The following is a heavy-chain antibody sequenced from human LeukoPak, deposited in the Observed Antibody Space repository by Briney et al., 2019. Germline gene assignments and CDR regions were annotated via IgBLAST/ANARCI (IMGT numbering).Heavy chain of an antibody. Sequence: SETLSLTCAVYGGSFSGYYWSWIRQPPGKGLEWIGEINHSGSTNYNPSLKSRVTISVDTSKNQFSLKLSSVTAADTAVYYCARVGGYSSSWYYYWGQGTLVTVSS. CDR2: INHSGST. D-gene: IGHD6-13*01. CDR3: ARVGGYSSSWYYY. J-gene: IGHJ4*02. V-gene: IGHV4-34*01. CDR1: GGSFSGYY.